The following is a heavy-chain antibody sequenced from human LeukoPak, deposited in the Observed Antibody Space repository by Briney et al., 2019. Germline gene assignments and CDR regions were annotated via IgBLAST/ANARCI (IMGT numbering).Heavy chain of an antibody. CDR1: AGYY. D-gene: IGHD3-10*01. J-gene: IGHJ3*02. CDR2: IHPNSGAS. V-gene: IGHV1-2*02. Sequence: ASVKVSCKTSAGYYLHWVRQAPGPGLEYIGCIHPNSGASKSVPKFQGRVTMTRDTSINTNYVELSSLTSDDTAMYYCAREGRAGSSAWFGAFDIWGQGTMVIVSS. CDR3: AREGRAGSSAWFGAFDI.